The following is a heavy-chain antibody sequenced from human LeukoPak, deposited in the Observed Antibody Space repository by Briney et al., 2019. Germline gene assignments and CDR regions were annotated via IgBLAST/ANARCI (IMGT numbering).Heavy chain of an antibody. CDR1: GGSISSSSYY. CDR2: IYYSGST. J-gene: IGHJ6*03. CDR3: ARFVRDYVWGSYRREYYYYYMVV. D-gene: IGHD3-16*02. Sequence: SETLSLTCTVSGGSISSSSYYWGWIRQPPGKGLEWIGSIYYSGSTYYNPSLKSRVTISVDTSKNQSSLKLSSVTAADTAVYYCARFVRDYVWGSYRREYYYYYMVVWGKGTTVTVSS. V-gene: IGHV4-39*01.